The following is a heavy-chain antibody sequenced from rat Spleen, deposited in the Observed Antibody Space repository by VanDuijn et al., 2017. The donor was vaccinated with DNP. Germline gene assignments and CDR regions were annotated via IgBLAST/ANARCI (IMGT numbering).Heavy chain of an antibody. Sequence: EVQLVESGGGLVQPGRSLKLSCAASGFTFSNYYMAWVRQAPKKGLEWVATISTSGSRTYYPDSVKGRFTISRDNAKSSLYLQMNSLKSEDTATYYCARHFSSDHWFAYWGQGTLVTVSS. D-gene: IGHD1-11*01. J-gene: IGHJ3*01. V-gene: IGHV5-25*01. CDR2: ISTSGSRT. CDR1: GFTFSNYY. CDR3: ARHFSSDHWFAY.